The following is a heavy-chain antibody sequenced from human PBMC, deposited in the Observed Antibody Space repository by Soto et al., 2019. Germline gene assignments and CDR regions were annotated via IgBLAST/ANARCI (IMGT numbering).Heavy chain of an antibody. CDR1: GFSFSSYV. CDR2: ISGSGGST. V-gene: IGHV3-23*01. J-gene: IGHJ5*02. D-gene: IGHD3-22*01. Sequence: GGSMRLSSAASGFSFSSYVMSWVRQAPGKGLEWVSAISGSGGSTYYADSVKGRFTISRDNSKNTLYLQMNSLRAEDTAVYYCAKDYSSGYYYNWFDPWGQGTLVTVSS. CDR3: AKDYSSGYYYNWFDP.